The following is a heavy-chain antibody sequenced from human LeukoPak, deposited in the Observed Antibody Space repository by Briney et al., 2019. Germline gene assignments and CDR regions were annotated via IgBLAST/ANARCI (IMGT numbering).Heavy chain of an antibody. J-gene: IGHJ4*02. CDR3: ARLQYYYDSNGYYSLYYFDY. CDR2: MSGNGGRT. CDR1: GFTFSRYA. D-gene: IGHD3-22*01. Sequence: PGGSLRLSCSGSGFTFSRYAVHWVRQAPGKGLEYVSAMSGNGGRTHYADSVKGRFTISRDNPKKIVYLQMRSLRAGDTAVYYCARLQYYYDSNGYYSLYYFDYWGQGTVVTVSS. V-gene: IGHV3-64D*09.